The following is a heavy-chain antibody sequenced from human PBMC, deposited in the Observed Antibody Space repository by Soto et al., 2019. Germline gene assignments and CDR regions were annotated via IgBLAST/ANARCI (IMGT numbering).Heavy chain of an antibody. J-gene: IGHJ4*02. D-gene: IGHD3-22*01. V-gene: IGHV4-30-2*01. CDR1: GGSISSGGYS. CDR3: ARGDYYDSSGFDY. Sequence: SETLSLTCAVSGGSISSGGYSWSWIRQPPGKGLEWIGYIYHSGSTNYNPSLKSRVTISVDTPKNQFSLKLSSVTAADTAVYYCARGDYYDSSGFDYWGQGTLVTVSS. CDR2: IYHSGST.